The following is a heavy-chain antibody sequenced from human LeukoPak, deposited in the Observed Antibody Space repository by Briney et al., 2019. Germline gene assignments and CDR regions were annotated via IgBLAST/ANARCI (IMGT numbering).Heavy chain of an antibody. CDR3: ARYSSWELYFDY. J-gene: IGHJ4*02. CDR1: GGSFSGYY. D-gene: IGHD6-13*01. V-gene: IGHV4-34*01. Sequence: PSETLSLTCAVYGGSFSGYYWSWIRQPPGKGLEWIGEINHSGSTNYNPSLKSRATISVDTSKNQFSLKLSSVTAADTAVYYCARYSSWELYFDYWGQGTLVTVSS. CDR2: INHSGST.